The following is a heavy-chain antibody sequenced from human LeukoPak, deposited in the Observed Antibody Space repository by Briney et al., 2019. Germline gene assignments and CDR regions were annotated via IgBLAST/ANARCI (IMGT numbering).Heavy chain of an antibody. CDR3: AKDRTTMVRGVIIPFDY. J-gene: IGHJ4*02. D-gene: IGHD3-10*01. Sequence: GGSLRLSCAASGFTFSSYWMSWVRQAPGKGLEWVANIKQDGSEKYYVDSVKGRFTISRDNSKNTLYLQMNSLRAEDTAVYYCAKDRTTMVRGVIIPFDYWGQGTLVTVSS. CDR2: IKQDGSEK. V-gene: IGHV3-7*05. CDR1: GFTFSSYW.